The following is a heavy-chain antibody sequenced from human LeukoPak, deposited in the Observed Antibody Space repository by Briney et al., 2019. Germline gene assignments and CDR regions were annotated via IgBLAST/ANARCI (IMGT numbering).Heavy chain of an antibody. Sequence: ASVKVSCKASGYTFTGYYMHWVQQAPGQGLEWMGWINPNSGGTNYAQKFQGRVTMTRDTSISTAYMELSRLRSDDTAVYYCARAAYSSSWYLFDYWGQGTLVTVSS. D-gene: IGHD6-13*01. V-gene: IGHV1-2*02. CDR1: GYTFTGYY. CDR2: INPNSGGT. CDR3: ARAAYSSSWYLFDY. J-gene: IGHJ4*02.